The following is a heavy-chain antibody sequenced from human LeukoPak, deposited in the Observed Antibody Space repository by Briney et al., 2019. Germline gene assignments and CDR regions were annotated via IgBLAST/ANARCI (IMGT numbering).Heavy chain of an antibody. Sequence: SETLSLTCTVSGASISSSSYYWGWVRQPPGKGLEWIATIYYSGSTYYNPSLKSRVTISVDTSKNQFSLKLSSVTAADTAVYYCARHRFRAYYYMDVWGKGTTVTISS. V-gene: IGHV4-39*01. CDR2: IYYSGST. CDR3: ARHRFRAYYYMDV. J-gene: IGHJ6*03. D-gene: IGHD3-10*01. CDR1: GASISSSSYY.